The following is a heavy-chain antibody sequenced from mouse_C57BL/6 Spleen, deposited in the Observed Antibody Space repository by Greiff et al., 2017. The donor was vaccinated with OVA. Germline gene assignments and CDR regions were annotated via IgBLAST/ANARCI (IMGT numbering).Heavy chain of an antibody. V-gene: IGHV5-9*01. D-gene: IGHD3-2*02. J-gene: IGHJ3*01. CDR1: GFTFSSYT. CDR2: ISGGGGNT. CDR3: ASQTAQATGRFAY. Sequence: EVMLVESGGGLVKPGGSLKLSCAASGFTFSSYTMSWVRQTPEKRLEWVATISGGGGNTYYPDSVKGRFTISRDNAKNTLYLQMSSLRSEDTALYYCASQTAQATGRFAYWGQGTLVTVSA.